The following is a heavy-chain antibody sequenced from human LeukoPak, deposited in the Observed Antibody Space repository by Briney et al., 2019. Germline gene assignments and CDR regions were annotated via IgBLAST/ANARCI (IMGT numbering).Heavy chain of an antibody. V-gene: IGHV4-4*07. CDR3: ARGDSASTYYDFWSGYSSYYYMDV. D-gene: IGHD3-3*01. CDR1: GGSISSYY. CDR2: IYTSGST. Sequence: PSETLSLTCTVSGGSISSYYWSWIRQPAGKGLEWIGRIYTSGSTNYNPSLKSRVTMSVDTSKNQFSLKLSSVTAADTAVYYCARGDSASTYYDFWSGYSSYYYMDVWGKGTMVTVSS. J-gene: IGHJ6*03.